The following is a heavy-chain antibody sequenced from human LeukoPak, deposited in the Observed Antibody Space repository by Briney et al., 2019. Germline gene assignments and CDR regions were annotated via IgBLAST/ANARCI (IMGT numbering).Heavy chain of an antibody. CDR3: ARGLGYFEN. Sequence: SETLSLTCTVSGGSISGYYWSWIRQPPGKGLEWIGEINHSGSTNYNPSLKSRVTISVDTSKNQFSLKLSSVTAADTAVYYCARGLGYFENWGQGTLVTVSS. CDR1: GGSISGYY. CDR2: INHSGST. V-gene: IGHV4-34*01. J-gene: IGHJ4*02. D-gene: IGHD3-10*01.